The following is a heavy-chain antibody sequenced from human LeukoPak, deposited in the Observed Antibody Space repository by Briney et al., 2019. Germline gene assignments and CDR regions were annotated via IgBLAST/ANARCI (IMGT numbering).Heavy chain of an antibody. CDR2: IYHSGST. CDR3: ARDKYDSSGYGLWTVRNWFDP. J-gene: IGHJ5*02. D-gene: IGHD3-22*01. Sequence: SETQSLTCTVSGYSISSGYYWGWIRQPPGKGLEWIGSIYHSGSTYYNPSLKSRVTISVDTSKNQFSLKLSSVTAADTAVYYCARDKYDSSGYGLWTVRNWFDPWGQGTLVTVSS. CDR1: GYSISSGYY. V-gene: IGHV4-38-2*02.